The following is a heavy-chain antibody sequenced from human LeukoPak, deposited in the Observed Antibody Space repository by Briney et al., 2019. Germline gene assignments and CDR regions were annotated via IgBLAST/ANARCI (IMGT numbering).Heavy chain of an antibody. CDR2: ISADNGNT. J-gene: IGHJ4*02. CDR3: ARGTHSKVGATTGLPYFDY. V-gene: IGHV1-18*01. D-gene: IGHD1-26*01. CDR1: GYTFSSYG. Sequence: ASVKVSCKASGYTFSSYGISWVRQAPGQGLEWMGWISADNGNTNYAQKFQGRVTITADKSTSTAYMELSSLRSEDTAVYYCARGTHSKVGATTGLPYFDYWGQGTLVTVSS.